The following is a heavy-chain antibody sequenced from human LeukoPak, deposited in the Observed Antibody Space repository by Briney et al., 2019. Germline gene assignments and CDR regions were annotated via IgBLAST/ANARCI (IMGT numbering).Heavy chain of an antibody. CDR2: IYYSGST. D-gene: IGHD6-13*01. V-gene: IGHV4-59*08. CDR1: GGSISSYY. Sequence: PSETLSLTCTVSGGSISSYYWSWIRQPPGKGLEWIGYIYYSGSTNYNPSLKSRVTISVDTSKNQFSLKLSSVTAADTAVYYCARQGYSSSRHREYFQHWGQGTLVTVSS. J-gene: IGHJ1*01. CDR3: ARQGYSSSRHREYFQH.